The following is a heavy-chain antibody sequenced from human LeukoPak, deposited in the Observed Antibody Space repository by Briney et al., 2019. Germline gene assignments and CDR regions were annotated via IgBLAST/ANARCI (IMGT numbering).Heavy chain of an antibody. CDR2: IIPIFGTA. Sequence: GASVKVSCKASGGTFSSYAISWVRQAPGQGLEWMGGIIPIFGTANYAQKFQGRVTITTDKSTSTAYMELSSLRSEDTAVYYCASSQGDIVVVPGFDYWGQGTLVTVSS. CDR1: GGTFSSYA. CDR3: ASSQGDIVVVPGFDY. V-gene: IGHV1-69*05. J-gene: IGHJ4*02. D-gene: IGHD2-2*01.